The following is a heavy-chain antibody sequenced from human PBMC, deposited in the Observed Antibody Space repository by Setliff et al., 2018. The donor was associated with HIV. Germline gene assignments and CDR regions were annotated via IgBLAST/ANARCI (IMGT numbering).Heavy chain of an antibody. D-gene: IGHD6-19*01. J-gene: IGHJ4*02. CDR1: GFSFGDYY. CDR2: ISRSGSSI. Sequence: GGSLRLSCAASGFSFGDYYMSWVRQAPGKGLEWISYISRSGSSIYYADSVKGRFTISRDNAKNSLYLRMNSLRAEDTAVYYCAKDPATRQKSSSGWYFDYWGQGTLVTVSS. V-gene: IGHV3-11*04. CDR3: AKDPATRQKSSSGWYFDY.